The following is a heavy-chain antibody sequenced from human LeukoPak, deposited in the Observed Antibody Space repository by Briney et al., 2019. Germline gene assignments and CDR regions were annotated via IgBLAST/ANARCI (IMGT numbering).Heavy chain of an antibody. CDR1: GFTFSSYA. J-gene: IGHJ4*02. D-gene: IGHD4-17*01. CDR2: ISGSGGST. Sequence: PTGGSLRLSCAASGFTFSSYAMSWVRQAPGKGPEWVSAISGSGGSTYYADSVKGRFTISRDNSKNTLYLQMNSLRAEDTAVYYCAKDSVDYGESVYYFDYWGQGTLVTVSS. CDR3: AKDSVDYGESVYYFDY. V-gene: IGHV3-23*01.